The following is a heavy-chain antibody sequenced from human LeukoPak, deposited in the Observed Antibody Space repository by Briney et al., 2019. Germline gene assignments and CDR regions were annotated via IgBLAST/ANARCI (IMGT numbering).Heavy chain of an antibody. CDR3: ARDRIAAAGGGKNWFDP. J-gene: IGHJ5*02. V-gene: IGHV4-34*01. Sequence: PSETLTLTCAVYGGSFSGYYWSWIRQPPGKGLEWIGEINHSGSTNYNPSLKSRVTISVDTSKNQFSLKLSSVTAADTAVYYCARDRIAAAGGGKNWFDPWGQGTLVTVSS. CDR1: GGSFSGYY. D-gene: IGHD6-13*01. CDR2: INHSGST.